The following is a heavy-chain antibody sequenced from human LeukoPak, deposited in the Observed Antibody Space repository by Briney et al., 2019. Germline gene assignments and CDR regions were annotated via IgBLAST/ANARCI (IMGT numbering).Heavy chain of an antibody. J-gene: IGHJ6*03. Sequence: GGSLRLSCAASGFTFSSYWMSWVRQAPGKGLEWVANIKQDGSEKYYVDSVKGRFTISRDNAKNSLYLQMNSLRAEDTAVYYCARSVLKPGYSSGWVPGDMDVWGKGTTVTVSS. CDR1: GFTFSSYW. CDR3: ARSVLKPGYSSGWVPGDMDV. D-gene: IGHD6-19*01. CDR2: IKQDGSEK. V-gene: IGHV3-7*01.